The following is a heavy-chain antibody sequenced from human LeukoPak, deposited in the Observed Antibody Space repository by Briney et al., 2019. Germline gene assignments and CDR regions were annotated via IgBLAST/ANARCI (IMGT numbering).Heavy chain of an antibody. D-gene: IGHD6-13*01. V-gene: IGHV4-61*02. CDR1: GGSISSSSYY. CDR3: ARDLDSSWYYYYYGMDV. Sequence: SETLSLTCTVSGGSISSSSYYWGWIRQPAGKGLEWIGRIYTSGSTNYNPSLKSRVTMSVDTSKNQFSLKLSSVTAADTAVYYCARDLDSSWYYYYYGMDVWGQGTTVTVSS. J-gene: IGHJ6*02. CDR2: IYTSGST.